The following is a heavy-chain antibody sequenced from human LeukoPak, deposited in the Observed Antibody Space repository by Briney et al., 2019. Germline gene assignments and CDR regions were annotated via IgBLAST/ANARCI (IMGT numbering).Heavy chain of an antibody. Sequence: ASVEVSCKASGYTFTSYYMHWVRQAPGQGLEWMGIINPSGGSTSYAQKFQGRGTMTRDTSTSTVYMELSSLRSEDTAVYYCARAGSWYLRYWGQGTLVTVSS. CDR1: GYTFTSYY. CDR3: ARAGSWYLRY. V-gene: IGHV1-46*01. D-gene: IGHD6-13*01. J-gene: IGHJ4*02. CDR2: INPSGGST.